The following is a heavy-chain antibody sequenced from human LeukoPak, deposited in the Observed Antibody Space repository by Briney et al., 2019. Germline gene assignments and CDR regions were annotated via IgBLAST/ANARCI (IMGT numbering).Heavy chain of an antibody. CDR2: ISSTSTYI. CDR1: GFTFSDYS. J-gene: IGHJ4*02. V-gene: IGHV3-21*01. Sequence: GGSLRLSCAASGFTFSDYSMNWVRQAPGKGLDWVSSISSTSTYILYADSVKGRFTISRDNARNSLYLQMNSLRAEDTAVYYCARFETVAAKPFEFWGQGTLVTVSS. D-gene: IGHD6-19*01. CDR3: ARFETVAAKPFEF.